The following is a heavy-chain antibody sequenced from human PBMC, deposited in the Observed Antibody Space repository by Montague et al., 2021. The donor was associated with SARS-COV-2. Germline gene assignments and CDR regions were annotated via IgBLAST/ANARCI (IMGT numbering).Heavy chain of an antibody. J-gene: IGHJ6*02. CDR2: IRGSGDST. CDR3: AKGIITVPAAMDV. D-gene: IGHD2-2*01. CDR1: GFTFRNYA. V-gene: IGHV3-23*01. Sequence: SLRLSCEASGFTFRNYAMSWVRQAPVKGLEWVSVIRGSGDSTYYXDSXQGRFTISRDNSKNTLFLQMNSLRAEDTAVFYCAKGIITVPAAMDVWGQGTTVTVSS.